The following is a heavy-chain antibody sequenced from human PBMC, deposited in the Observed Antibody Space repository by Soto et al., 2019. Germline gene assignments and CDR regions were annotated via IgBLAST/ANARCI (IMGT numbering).Heavy chain of an antibody. CDR1: GASIYTGGYF. CDR3: AIGPTTEKVDS. Sequence: QVQLQESGPGLVRPSQTLSLTCSVSGASIYTGGYFWSWIRQSPGKGLEWIGHIHNSASPYNNPSLKSRVTLSTDTPMNQFSLALPSVTAADTAMYYCAIGPTTEKVDSWGQGILVTVSS. CDR2: IHNSASP. J-gene: IGHJ4*02. V-gene: IGHV4-30-4*01.